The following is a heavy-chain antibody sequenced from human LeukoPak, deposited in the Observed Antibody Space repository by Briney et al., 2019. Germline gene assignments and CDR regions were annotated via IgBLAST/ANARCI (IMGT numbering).Heavy chain of an antibody. CDR2: ISSSSSSYT. CDR3: ARASASYFDY. Sequence: GGSLRLSCAASGFTFSSYWMSWIRQAPGKGLEWVSYISSSSSSYTNYADSVKGRFTISRDNAKNSLYLQLNSLRAEDTAVYYCARASASYFDYWGQGTLVTVSS. V-gene: IGHV3-11*06. CDR1: GFTFSSYW. J-gene: IGHJ4*02.